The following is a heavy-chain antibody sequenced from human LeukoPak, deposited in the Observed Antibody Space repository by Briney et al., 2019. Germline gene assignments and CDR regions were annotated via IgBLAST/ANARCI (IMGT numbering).Heavy chain of an antibody. Sequence: PGGSLKLSCAASGFTFSSYAMSWVRQAPGKGLEWVSGISGSGGDTYNADSVRGRFTISRDNSKNTLYLQMNSLRAEDTAVYYCAKQLGYCSDGSCYFPYWGQGTLVTVSS. J-gene: IGHJ4*02. V-gene: IGHV3-23*01. CDR3: AKQLGYCSDGSCYFPY. CDR2: ISGSGGDT. CDR1: GFTFSSYA. D-gene: IGHD2-15*01.